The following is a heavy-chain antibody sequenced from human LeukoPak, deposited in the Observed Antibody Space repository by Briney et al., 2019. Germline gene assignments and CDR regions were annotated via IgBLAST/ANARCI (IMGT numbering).Heavy chain of an antibody. CDR1: GFTFSSYS. D-gene: IGHD3-22*01. Sequence: GGSLRLSCAASGFTFSSYSMNWVRQAPGKGLEWVSSISSSSSYIYYADSVKGRFTISRDNAKNSLYLQMNSLRAEDTAVYYCARDFSGGYYDSSGYYDFGIDYWGQGTLVTVSS. J-gene: IGHJ4*02. CDR2: ISSSSSYI. V-gene: IGHV3-21*01. CDR3: ARDFSGGYYDSSGYYDFGIDY.